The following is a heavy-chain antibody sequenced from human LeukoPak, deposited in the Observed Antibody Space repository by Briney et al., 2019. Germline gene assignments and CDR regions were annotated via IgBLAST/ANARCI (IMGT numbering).Heavy chain of an antibody. CDR1: GFTFSSSA. CDR2: ISSGSTYI. D-gene: IGHD4-23*01. J-gene: IGHJ4*02. Sequence: KSGGSLRLSCAASGFTFSSSAMNWVRQAPGKGLEWVSSISSGSTYIYYADSVKGRFTISRDNAKNTLYLQMNSLRAEDTAVYYCARDSPHYGGNSYYWGQGTLVTVSS. CDR3: ARDSPHYGGNSYY. V-gene: IGHV3-21*01.